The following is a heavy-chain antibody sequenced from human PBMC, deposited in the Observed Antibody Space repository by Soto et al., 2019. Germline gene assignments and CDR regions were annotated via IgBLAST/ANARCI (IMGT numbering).Heavy chain of an antibody. CDR1: GYTFTTYW. CDR2: IYPGDSDT. D-gene: IGHD5-18*01. J-gene: IGHJ4*02. CDR3: ARRLNRGSGYRDYYFDY. V-gene: IGHV5-51*01. Sequence: VESLKISCQASGYTFTTYWIACVRQMPGKALEWMGIIYPGDSDTRYSPSFQGQVTISADRSISAAYLQWSSVKASDTAMYYCARRLNRGSGYRDYYFDYWGQGTLVTVSS.